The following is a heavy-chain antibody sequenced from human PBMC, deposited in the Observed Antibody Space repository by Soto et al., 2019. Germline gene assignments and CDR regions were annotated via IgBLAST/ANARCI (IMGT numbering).Heavy chain of an antibody. V-gene: IGHV3-33*01. CDR2: IWYDGSNK. D-gene: IGHD7-27*01. CDR1: GFTFRNYG. J-gene: IGHJ2*01. Sequence: QVQLVESGGGVVQPGRSLRLSCAASGFTFRNYGMHWVRQAPGKGLEWVGVIWYDGSNKEYADSVKGRLTISRDNSKNTLYLQMNSLRVEDTAVYYCARDRNWGLRSWYLELWGRGALVTAAS. CDR3: ARDRNWGLRSWYLEL.